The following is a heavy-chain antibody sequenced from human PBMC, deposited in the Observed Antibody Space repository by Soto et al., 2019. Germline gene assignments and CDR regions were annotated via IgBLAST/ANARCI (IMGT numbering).Heavy chain of an antibody. CDR3: ARDRLAGLHHYDY. CDR1: GGTFSSYA. V-gene: IGHV1-69*06. CDR2: IIPIFGTA. Sequence: SVKVSCKASGGTFSSYAISWVRQAPGQGLEWMGGIIPIFGTANYAQKFQGRVTITADKSTSTAYMELSSLRSEDTAVYYCARDRLAGLHHYDYWGQGTLVTVSS. J-gene: IGHJ4*02. D-gene: IGHD5-12*01.